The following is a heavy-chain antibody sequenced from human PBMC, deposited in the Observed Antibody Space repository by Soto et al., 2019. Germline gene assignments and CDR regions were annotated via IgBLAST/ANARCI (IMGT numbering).Heavy chain of an antibody. V-gene: IGHV1-18*01. Sequence: QVQLVQSGAEVKKPGASVKVSCKASGYTFTSYGISWVRQAPGQGLEWMGWISAYNGNTNYAQKLQGRVTMTTDTSTSTAYMELRSLRSDDTAVYYCARVPSHDPADYYHGMDVWGQGTTVTVSS. CDR1: GYTFTSYG. CDR3: ARVPSHDPADYYHGMDV. J-gene: IGHJ6*01. CDR2: ISAYNGNT.